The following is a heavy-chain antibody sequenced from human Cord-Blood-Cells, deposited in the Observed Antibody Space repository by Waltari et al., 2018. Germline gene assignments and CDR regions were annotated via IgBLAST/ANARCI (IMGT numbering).Heavy chain of an antibody. CDR3: ARGLAGDDAFDI. J-gene: IGHJ3*02. CDR2: IKQDGSEK. D-gene: IGHD2-21*01. Sequence: EVQLVESGGGLVQPGGSLRLSCAASGFTFSSNWTSWVSQAPGKGLEWVANIKQDGSEKYYVDSVKGRFTISRDNAKNSLYLQMNSLRAEDTAVYYCARGLAGDDAFDIWGQGTMVTVSS. CDR1: GFTFSSNW. V-gene: IGHV3-7*01.